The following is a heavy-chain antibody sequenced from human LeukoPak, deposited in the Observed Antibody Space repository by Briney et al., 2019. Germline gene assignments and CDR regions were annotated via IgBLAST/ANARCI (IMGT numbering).Heavy chain of an antibody. D-gene: IGHD3-10*01. J-gene: IGHJ6*02. CDR1: GFTFSGSA. CDR3: IPGGMDV. Sequence: GGSLKLSCAASGFTFSGSAMHWVRQASGKGLEWVGRIRSKANSYATAYAASVKGRFTISRDDSKNTAYLQMNSLKTEDTAVYYCIPGGMDVWGQGITVTVSS. V-gene: IGHV3-73*01. CDR2: IRSKANSYAT.